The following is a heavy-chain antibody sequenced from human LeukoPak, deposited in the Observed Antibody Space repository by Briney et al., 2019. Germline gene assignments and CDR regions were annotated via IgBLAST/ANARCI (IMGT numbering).Heavy chain of an antibody. CDR2: IRYDGSNK. CDR3: AKDWGDIVVVPAAMFPGGNYFDY. J-gene: IGHJ4*02. Sequence: PGGSLRLSCAASGFTFSSYGMHWVRQAPGKGLEWVAFIRYDGSNKYYADSVKGRFTISRDNSKNTLYLQMNSLRAEDTAVYYCAKDWGDIVVVPAAMFPGGNYFDYWGQGTLVTVSS. D-gene: IGHD2-2*01. CDR1: GFTFSSYG. V-gene: IGHV3-30*02.